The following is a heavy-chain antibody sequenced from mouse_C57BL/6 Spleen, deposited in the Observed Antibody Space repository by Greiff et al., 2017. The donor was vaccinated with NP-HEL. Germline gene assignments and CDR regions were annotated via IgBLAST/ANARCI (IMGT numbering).Heavy chain of an antibody. Sequence: EVNVVESGGDLVKPGGSLKLSCAASGFTFSSYGMSWVRQTPDKRLEWVATISSGGSYTYYPDSVKGRFTISRDNAKNTLYLQLSSLKSEDTAMYYCARHGSNYYFDYWGQGTTLTVSS. J-gene: IGHJ2*01. D-gene: IGHD2-5*01. CDR1: GFTFSSYG. CDR2: ISSGGSYT. CDR3: ARHGSNYYFDY. V-gene: IGHV5-6*01.